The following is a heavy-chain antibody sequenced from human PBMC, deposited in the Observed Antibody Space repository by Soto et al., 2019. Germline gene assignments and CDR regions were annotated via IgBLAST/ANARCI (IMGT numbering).Heavy chain of an antibody. V-gene: IGHV1-69*01. Sequence: QVQLVQSGAEVKKPGSSVKVSCKASGGTFSSYAISWVRQAPGQGLEWMGGIIPIFGTANHAQQFQGRVKITADESTCTDYMDLSSQRSEDTAVYYCSRSRLVKGYYYYYCGMDVWGQGAKVTVSS. J-gene: IGHJ6*02. D-gene: IGHD3-9*01. CDR3: SRSRLVKGYYYYYCGMDV. CDR1: GGTFSSYA. CDR2: IIPIFGTA.